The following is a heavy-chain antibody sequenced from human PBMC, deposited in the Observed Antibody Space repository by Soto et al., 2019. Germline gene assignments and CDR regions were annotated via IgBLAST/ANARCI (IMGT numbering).Heavy chain of an antibody. Sequence: PSETLSLTCAVSSFSISSGYTWGWIRQPPGKGLEWIGSIYHSGTTNYSTSLKSRVTISIDTPKNQFSLTLRSVTAADAAVYYCASCVSTSCSPPWGLQFLELWGQESLVTVSS. V-gene: IGHV4-38-2*01. CDR3: ASCVSTSCSPPWGLQFLEL. CDR1: SFSISSGYT. J-gene: IGHJ1*01. D-gene: IGHD4-4*01. CDR2: IYHSGTT.